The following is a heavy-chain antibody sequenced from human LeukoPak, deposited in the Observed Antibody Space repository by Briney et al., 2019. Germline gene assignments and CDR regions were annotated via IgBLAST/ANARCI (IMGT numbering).Heavy chain of an antibody. J-gene: IGHJ4*02. Sequence: EASVKVSCKASGYTFTAYYMHWVRQAPGQGLEWMGWINPNSRGTNYAQKFQGTVTVTRDTSISTVYMELISLRSDDTAMYYCTRGAWGAFDYWGQGTLVTVSS. V-gene: IGHV1-2*02. CDR1: GYTFTAYY. CDR2: INPNSRGT. CDR3: TRGAWGAFDY. D-gene: IGHD1-26*01.